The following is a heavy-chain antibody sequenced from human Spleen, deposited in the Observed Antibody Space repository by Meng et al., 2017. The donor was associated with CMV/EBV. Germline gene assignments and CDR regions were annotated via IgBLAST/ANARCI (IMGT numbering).Heavy chain of an antibody. D-gene: IGHD3-16*01. Sequence: GESLKISCAASGFVFGSYGIHWVRQAPGKGLEWVASISSSSTYIHYAGSVKGRFTISRDNAKNSLYLQMNRLRAEDTAVYFCASREGGYWGQGTLVTVSS. V-gene: IGHV3-21*01. CDR2: ISSSSTYI. J-gene: IGHJ4*02. CDR1: GFVFGSYG. CDR3: ASREGGY.